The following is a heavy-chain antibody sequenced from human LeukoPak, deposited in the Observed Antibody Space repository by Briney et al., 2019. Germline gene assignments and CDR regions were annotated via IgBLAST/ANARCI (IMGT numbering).Heavy chain of an antibody. Sequence: GGSLRLSCAASGFTFSSYEMNWVRQAPEKGLEWVSFISSSGSTIYYAASVKGRFTISRDNAKNSLYLQMNSLRAEDTAVFYCARSSGWYDAFDHWGQGTLVTVSS. CDR2: ISSSGSTI. CDR1: GFTFSSYE. J-gene: IGHJ4*02. V-gene: IGHV3-48*03. D-gene: IGHD6-19*01. CDR3: ARSSGWYDAFDH.